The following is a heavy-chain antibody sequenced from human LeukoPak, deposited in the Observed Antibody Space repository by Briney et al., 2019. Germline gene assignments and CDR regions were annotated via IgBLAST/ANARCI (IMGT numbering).Heavy chain of an antibody. D-gene: IGHD1-26*01. Sequence: ASVKVSCKASGYIFTDYHMHWVRQAPGKGLEWMGGFDPEDGERIYAQKFQGRVTMTEDTSTETAYMEMSSLRSEDTAVYYCATESIVGALRLHYFEYWGQGTVVTVSS. J-gene: IGHJ4*02. CDR3: ATESIVGALRLHYFEY. CDR2: FDPEDGER. V-gene: IGHV1-24*01. CDR1: GYIFTDYH.